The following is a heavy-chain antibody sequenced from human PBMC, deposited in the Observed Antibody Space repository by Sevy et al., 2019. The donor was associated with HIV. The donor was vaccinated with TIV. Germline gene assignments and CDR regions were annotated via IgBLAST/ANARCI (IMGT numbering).Heavy chain of an antibody. CDR2: INSDGSST. Sequence: GGSLRLSCAASGFTFSSYWMHWVRQAPGKGVVWVSRINSDGSSTSYADSVKGRFTISRDNAKNTLYLQMNSLRAEDTAVYYCARDLGGYGMDVWGQGTTVTVSS. J-gene: IGHJ6*02. D-gene: IGHD3-16*01. V-gene: IGHV3-74*01. CDR3: ARDLGGYGMDV. CDR1: GFTFSSYW.